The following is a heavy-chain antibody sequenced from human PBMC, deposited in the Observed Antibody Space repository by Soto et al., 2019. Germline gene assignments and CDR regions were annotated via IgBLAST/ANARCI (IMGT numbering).Heavy chain of an antibody. Sequence: QLQLQESGSGLVKPAQTLALTCAFSGCSISSGGYYWSWIRPPPGKGLEWIGYIYHSGSTYYNPSLKSRVTISVDMSKNQFSLKLSSVTAAETAVYGWARLGYCSGVRCYQPFDPWGQGTLVPVSS. CDR2: IYHSGST. J-gene: IGHJ5*02. D-gene: IGHD2-15*01. V-gene: IGHV4-30-2*01. CDR1: GCSISSGGYY. CDR3: ARLGYCSGVRCYQPFDP.